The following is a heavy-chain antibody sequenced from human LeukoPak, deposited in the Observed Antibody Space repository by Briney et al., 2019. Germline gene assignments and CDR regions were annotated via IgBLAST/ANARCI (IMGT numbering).Heavy chain of an antibody. CDR3: AGGPDSSGYLDAFDI. J-gene: IGHJ3*02. CDR1: GYSFTSYW. D-gene: IGHD3-22*01. CDR2: IYPGDSDT. V-gene: IGHV5-51*01. Sequence: GESLKISCKGSGYSFTSYWIGWVRQMPGKGLEWMGIIYPGDSDTRYSPSFQGQVTISADKSISTAYLQWSSLKASDTAMYYCAGGPDSSGYLDAFDIWGQGTMVTVSS.